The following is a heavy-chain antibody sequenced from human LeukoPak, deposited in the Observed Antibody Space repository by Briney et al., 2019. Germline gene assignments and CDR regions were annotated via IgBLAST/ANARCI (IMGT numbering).Heavy chain of an antibody. J-gene: IGHJ4*02. D-gene: IGHD2-21*02. V-gene: IGHV4-4*07. Sequence: SEILSLTCTVSGGSISSYYWSWIRQPAGKGLEWIWRIYTSGSTNYNPSLKSRVTMSVDTSKNQFSLKLSSVTAADTAVYYCAREGSCGGDCYSVDYWGQGTLVTVSS. CDR1: GGSISSYY. CDR3: AREGSCGGDCYSVDY. CDR2: IYTSGST.